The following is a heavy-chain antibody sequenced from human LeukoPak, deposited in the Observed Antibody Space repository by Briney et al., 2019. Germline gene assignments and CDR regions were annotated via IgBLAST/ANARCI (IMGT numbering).Heavy chain of an antibody. CDR3: ARQSSWYVEYFDY. CDR2: INSDGSST. J-gene: IGHJ4*02. CDR1: GFTFSSYW. V-gene: IGHV3-74*01. Sequence: GGSLRLSCAASGFTFSSYWMRWVRQAPGKGLVWVSRINSDGSSTSYADSVKGRFTISRDNAKNTLYLQMNSLRAEDTVVYYCARQSSWYVEYFDYWGQGTLVTVSS. D-gene: IGHD6-13*01.